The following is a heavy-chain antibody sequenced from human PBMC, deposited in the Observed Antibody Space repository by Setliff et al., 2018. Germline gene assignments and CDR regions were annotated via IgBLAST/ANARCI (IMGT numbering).Heavy chain of an antibody. CDR2: IWDDGGNK. CDR1: GFTFSIYS. V-gene: IGHV3-33*08. CDR3: ARTCSGSGCYAGLES. J-gene: IGHJ4*02. Sequence: PGGSLRLSCAASGFTFSIYSMHWVRQAPGKGLEWVAVIWDDGGNKYHADSVKGRFTISRDNSKNTLYLQMNSLRPEDTAVYYCARTCSGSGCYAGLESWGQGTPVTVSS. D-gene: IGHD2-15*01.